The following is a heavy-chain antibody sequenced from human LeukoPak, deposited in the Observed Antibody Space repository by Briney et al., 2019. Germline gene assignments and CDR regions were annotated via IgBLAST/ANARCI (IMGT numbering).Heavy chain of an antibody. J-gene: IGHJ6*03. CDR2: INPSGGST. V-gene: IGHV1-46*01. CDR3: ATVRSYYYYMDV. CDR1: GYTLTSYY. Sequence: ASVKVSCKASGYTLTSYYMHWVRQAPGQGLEWMGIINPSGGSTSYAQKFQGRVTMTEDTSTDTAYMELSSLRSEDTAVYYCATVRSYYYYMDVWGKGTTVTVSS.